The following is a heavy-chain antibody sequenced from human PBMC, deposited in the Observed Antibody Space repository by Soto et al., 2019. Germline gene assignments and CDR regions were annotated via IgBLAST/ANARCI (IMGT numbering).Heavy chain of an antibody. D-gene: IGHD2-15*01. Sequence: TGGSLRLSCAASGFTFSSYAMSWVRQAPGKGLEWVSAISGSGGSTYYADSVKGRFTISRDNSKNTLYLQMNSLRAEDTAVYYCAKDRVVVVVALDYWGQGTLVTVSS. V-gene: IGHV3-23*01. CDR1: GFTFSSYA. J-gene: IGHJ4*02. CDR2: ISGSGGST. CDR3: AKDRVVVVVALDY.